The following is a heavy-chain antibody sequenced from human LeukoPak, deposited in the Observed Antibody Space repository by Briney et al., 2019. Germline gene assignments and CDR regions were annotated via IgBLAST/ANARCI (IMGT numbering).Heavy chain of an antibody. CDR2: INHSGST. D-gene: IGHD3-10*01. V-gene: IGHV4-34*01. Sequence: GSLRLSCAASGFTFSTSWMSWVRQPPGKGLEWIGEINHSGSTNYNPSLKSRVTISVDTSKNQFSLKLSSVTAADTAVYYCARRATMVRGVIIRGYMDVWGKGTTVTVSS. CDR1: GFTFSTSW. J-gene: IGHJ6*03. CDR3: ARRATMVRGVIIRGYMDV.